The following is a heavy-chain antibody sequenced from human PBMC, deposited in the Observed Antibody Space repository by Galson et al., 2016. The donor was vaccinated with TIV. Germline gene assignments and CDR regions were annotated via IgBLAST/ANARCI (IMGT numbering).Heavy chain of an antibody. CDR3: ARVFADYYLDY. CDR2: IWHDGSDK. J-gene: IGHJ4*02. CDR1: GFTFGSYG. D-gene: IGHD2-21*01. Sequence: SLRLSCAASGFTFGSYGMNWVRQAPGKGLEWVAFIWHDGSDKNYVDSVKGRFTITRDNSKNTLYLQMNSMRAEETALYYCARVFADYYLDYWGQGTLVTVSS. V-gene: IGHV3-30*02.